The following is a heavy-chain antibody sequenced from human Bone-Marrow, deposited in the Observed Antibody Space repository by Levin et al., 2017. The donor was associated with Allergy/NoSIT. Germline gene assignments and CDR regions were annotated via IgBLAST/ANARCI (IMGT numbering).Heavy chain of an antibody. CDR1: GYSFSNYG. J-gene: IGHJ4*02. D-gene: IGHD4-17*01. CDR3: AKDSGGFDQGDYELRG. V-gene: IGHV1-18*01. CDR2: VSNDNKKT. Sequence: PGESLKISCKASGYSFSNYGMSWVRQAPGQGLEWVGWVSNDNKKTKIGQRFQGRVTMTIDTSTTTAYMELRSLRFDDTAFYYCAKDSGGFDQGDYELRGWGQGTLVTVSS.